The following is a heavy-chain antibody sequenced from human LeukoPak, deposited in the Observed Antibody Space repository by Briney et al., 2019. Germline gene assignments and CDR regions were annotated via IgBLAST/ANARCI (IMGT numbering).Heavy chain of an antibody. CDR3: ARDREVGATVIIPSHDY. D-gene: IGHD1-26*01. Sequence: SETLSLTCTVSGGSISSYYWSWIRQPPGKGLEWIGYIYYSGSTNYNPSLKSRVTISVDTSKNQFSLKLSSVTAADTAVYYCARDREVGATVIIPSHDYWGQGTLVTVSS. CDR2: IYYSGST. CDR1: GGSISSYY. J-gene: IGHJ4*02. V-gene: IGHV4-59*01.